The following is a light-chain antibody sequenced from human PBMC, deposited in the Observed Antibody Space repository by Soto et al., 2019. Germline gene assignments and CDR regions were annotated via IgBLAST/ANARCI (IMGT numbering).Light chain of an antibody. CDR2: QTS. V-gene: IGKV3-11*01. Sequence: EIVLTQSPGTLSLSPGERTTLSCRASQSINTRLAWYQHRPGQSPRLLIYQTSLRAAGIPARFSASGSGTDFTLTISDVQPEDFALYYCHQRQSWPRTFGQGTKVDIK. CDR1: QSINTR. CDR3: HQRQSWPRT. J-gene: IGKJ1*01.